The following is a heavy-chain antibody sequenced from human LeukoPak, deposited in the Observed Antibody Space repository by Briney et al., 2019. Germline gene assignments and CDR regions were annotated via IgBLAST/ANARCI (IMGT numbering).Heavy chain of an antibody. CDR2: INWNGGST. Sequence: GGSLRLSCAASGFTFSSYAMSWVRQAPGKGLEWVSGINWNGGSTGYADSVKGRFTISRDNAKNSLYLQMNSLRAEDTALYHCARVSFYGSGSLGPFDYWGQGTLVTVSS. CDR1: GFTFSSYA. V-gene: IGHV3-20*01. J-gene: IGHJ4*02. CDR3: ARVSFYGSGSLGPFDY. D-gene: IGHD3-10*01.